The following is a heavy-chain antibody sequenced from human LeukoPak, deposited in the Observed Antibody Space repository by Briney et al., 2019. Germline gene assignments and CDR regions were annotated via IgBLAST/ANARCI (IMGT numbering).Heavy chain of an antibody. CDR2: INSDGSST. D-gene: IGHD2-8*01. CDR1: GFTFSSYW. J-gene: IGHJ6*03. Sequence: PGGSLRLSCAASGFTFSSYWMHWVRQAPGKGLVWVSRINSDGSSTSYADSVKGRFSISRDSSKNILYLRMNSLRAEDTAVYYCAKDRCSNGIGCYYYYMDVWGKGTTVTISS. V-gene: IGHV3-74*01. CDR3: AKDRCSNGIGCYYYYMDV.